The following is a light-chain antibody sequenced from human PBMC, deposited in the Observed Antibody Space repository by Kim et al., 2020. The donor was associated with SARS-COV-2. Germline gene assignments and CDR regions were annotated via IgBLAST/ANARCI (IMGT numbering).Light chain of an antibody. Sequence: VSPGERATLSCKTSQSDSTNLAWYEQKPGQAPRLLICGTSTRATGIPPRFSGSGSGTEFTLNISSLQSEDFAIYYCQQYNRWPPYIFGQGTKLEI. CDR3: QQYNRWPPYI. CDR1: QSDSTN. CDR2: GTS. J-gene: IGKJ2*01. V-gene: IGKV3-15*01.